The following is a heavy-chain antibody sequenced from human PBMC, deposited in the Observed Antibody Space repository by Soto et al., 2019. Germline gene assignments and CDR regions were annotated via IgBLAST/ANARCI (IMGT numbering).Heavy chain of an antibody. CDR2: MNPNSGNT. V-gene: IGHV1-8*01. CDR3: ARASSTVTLGGYYYYGMDV. CDR1: GYTFTSYD. J-gene: IGHJ6*02. Sequence: QVQLVQSGAEVKKPGASVKVSCKASGYTFTSYDINWVRQATGQGLEWMGWMNPNSGNTGYAQKFQGRVTMTRNTSISTAYMELSSLRSEDTAVYYCARASSTVTLGGYYYYGMDVWGQGTTVTVSS. D-gene: IGHD4-4*01.